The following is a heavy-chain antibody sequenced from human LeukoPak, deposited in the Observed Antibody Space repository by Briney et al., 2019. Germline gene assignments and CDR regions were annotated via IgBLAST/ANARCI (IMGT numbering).Heavy chain of an antibody. CDR1: GGSISYNY. CDR3: AGGKYSNNFIEFDY. J-gene: IGHJ4*02. D-gene: IGHD4-11*01. V-gene: IGHV4-59*12. CDR2: IYYSGST. Sequence: SETLSLTCTVSGGSISYNYWSWIRQPPGKGLEWIGYIYYSGSTSYNPSFRSRVTMSVDASKNQFSLKLSSVTAADTAVYYCAGGKYSNNFIEFDYWGQGTVVTVSS.